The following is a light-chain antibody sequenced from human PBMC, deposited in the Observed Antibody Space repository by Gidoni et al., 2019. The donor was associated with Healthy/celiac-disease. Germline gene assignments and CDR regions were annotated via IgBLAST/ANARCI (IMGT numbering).Light chain of an antibody. V-gene: IGKV1-33*01. Sequence: DIQMTQSPSSLSASVGYRVTITCQASQDISNYLNWYQQKPGKAPKLLIYDASNLETGVPSRFSGSGSGTDFTFTISSLQPEDIATYYCQQYDNLPITFGPGTKVDIK. CDR1: QDISNY. J-gene: IGKJ3*01. CDR2: DAS. CDR3: QQYDNLPIT.